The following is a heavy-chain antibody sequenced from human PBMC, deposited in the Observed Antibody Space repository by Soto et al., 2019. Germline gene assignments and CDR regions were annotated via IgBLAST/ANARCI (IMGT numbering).Heavy chain of an antibody. CDR3: ARGRDGGAAN. Sequence: QVQLQQWGAGLLKPSETLSLTCAVYGGSFSGYYWSWIRQPPGKGLEWIGEINPSGSTNYTPSLRSRVTMSGDTPKNQFSLKLTSVTAADTAVCFCARGRDGGAANWGQGTLVTVSS. CDR1: GGSFSGYY. J-gene: IGHJ4*02. D-gene: IGHD4-17*01. CDR2: INPSGST. V-gene: IGHV4-34*01.